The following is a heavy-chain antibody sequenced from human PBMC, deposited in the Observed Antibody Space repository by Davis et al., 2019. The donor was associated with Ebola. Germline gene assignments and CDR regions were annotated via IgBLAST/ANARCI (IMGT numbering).Heavy chain of an antibody. V-gene: IGHV4-34*01. CDR3: ARPYGDYVLYHDAFDI. CDR1: GGSISSYY. CDR2: INHSGST. D-gene: IGHD4-17*01. Sequence: SETLSLTCTVSGGSISSYYWSWIRQPPGKGLEWIGEINHSGSTNYNPSLKSRVTISVDTSKNQFSLKLSSVTAADTAVYYCARPYGDYVLYHDAFDIWGQGTMVTVSS. J-gene: IGHJ3*02.